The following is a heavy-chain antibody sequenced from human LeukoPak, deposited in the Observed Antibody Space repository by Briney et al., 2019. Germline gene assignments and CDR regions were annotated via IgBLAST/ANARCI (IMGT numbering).Heavy chain of an antibody. V-gene: IGHV1-18*01. CDR2: ISAYNGNT. J-gene: IGHJ4*02. CDR3: ARDRAGSYFEETSVDY. Sequence: ASVKVSCKASGYTFTSYGISWVRQAPGQGLEWMGWISAYNGNTNYAQKLQGRVTMPTDTSTSTAYMELTSLRSDDTAVYYCARDRAGSYFEETSVDYWGQGTLVTVSS. CDR1: GYTFTSYG. D-gene: IGHD1-26*01.